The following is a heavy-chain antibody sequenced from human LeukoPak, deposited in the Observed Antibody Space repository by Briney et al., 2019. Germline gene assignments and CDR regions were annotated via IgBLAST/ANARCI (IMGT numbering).Heavy chain of an antibody. J-gene: IGHJ4*02. V-gene: IGHV1-46*01. D-gene: IGHD3-3*01. Sequence: ASVKVSCKASGFTFTNYFMHWLRQALGQGLEWMGIISPNGDSTDYAQKFQGRLTMARDTSTTTLYMELSGLRSEDTAIYYCARADDQDFDSWGQGTLVTVSS. CDR1: GFTFTNYF. CDR2: ISPNGDST. CDR3: ARADDQDFDS.